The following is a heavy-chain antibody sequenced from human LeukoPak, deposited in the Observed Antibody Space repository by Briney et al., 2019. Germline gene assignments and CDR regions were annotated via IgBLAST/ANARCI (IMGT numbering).Heavy chain of an antibody. J-gene: IGHJ4*02. D-gene: IGHD6-13*01. CDR3: ARAHSSSSPELY. CDR2: IYYSGST. Sequence: PSETLSLTCTVSGGSISSSSYYWGWIRQPPGKGLEWIGSIYYSGSTNYNPSLKSRVTISVDTSKNQFSLNLTSVTAADTAVYYCARAHSSSSPELYWGQGTLVTVSS. CDR1: GGSISSSSYY. V-gene: IGHV4-39*07.